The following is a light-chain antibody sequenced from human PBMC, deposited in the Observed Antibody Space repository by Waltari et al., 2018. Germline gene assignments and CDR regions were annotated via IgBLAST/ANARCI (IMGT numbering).Light chain of an antibody. CDR3: QQTSSWPLT. CDR2: DTS. CDR1: QSVSIN. Sequence: EIVLTQSPATLSLSPGQRATLSCRASQSVSINVGWYQQKLGQPPRLLIYDTSNRATGIPDRFSASGFGTDFTLTISSLEPEDFAVYFCQQTSSWPLTFGGGTKVEIK. J-gene: IGKJ4*01. V-gene: IGKV3-11*01.